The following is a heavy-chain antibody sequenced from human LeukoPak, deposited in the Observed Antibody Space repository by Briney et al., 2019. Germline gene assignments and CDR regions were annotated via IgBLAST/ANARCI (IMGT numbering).Heavy chain of an antibody. CDR1: GDSINSYH. Sequence: PSETLSLTCTVSGDSINSYHWSWIRQPGGKALEWIGRIHMSGSTNYNPSLRSRVAISMDNSKNQFSLKLKSVTAADTAVYYCARDDSSRDDSGGYHYWGQGTLVTISS. CDR2: IHMSGST. CDR3: ARDDSSRDDSGGYHY. D-gene: IGHD3-22*01. J-gene: IGHJ4*02. V-gene: IGHV4-4*07.